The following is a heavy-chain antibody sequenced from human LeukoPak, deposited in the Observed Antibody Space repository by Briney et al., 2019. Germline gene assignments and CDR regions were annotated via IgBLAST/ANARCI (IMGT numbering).Heavy chain of an antibody. J-gene: IGHJ3*02. CDR3: ARDPVGATDDDAFDI. D-gene: IGHD1-26*01. CDR2: ISSSSSYI. CDR1: GFTFSSYS. Sequence: AGSLRLSCAASGFTFSSYSMNWVRQAPGKGLEWFSSISSSSSYIYYADSVKGRFTISRDNAKNSLYLQMNSLRAEDTAVYYCARDPVGATDDDAFDIWGQGTMVTVSS. V-gene: IGHV3-21*01.